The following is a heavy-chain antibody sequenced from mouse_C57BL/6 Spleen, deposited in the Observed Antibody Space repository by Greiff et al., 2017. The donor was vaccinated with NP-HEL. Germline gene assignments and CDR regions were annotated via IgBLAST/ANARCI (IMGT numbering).Heavy chain of an antibody. Sequence: EVQLQQSGPELVKPGASVKISCKASGYTFTDYYMYWVKQSHGKSLEWIGDINPNNGGTSYNQKFKGKATLTVDKSSSTAYMELRSLTSEDSAVYYCVREETGTCDYWGQGTTLTVSS. CDR1: GYTFTDYY. D-gene: IGHD4-1*01. V-gene: IGHV1-26*01. CDR2: INPNNGGT. J-gene: IGHJ2*01. CDR3: VREETGTCDY.